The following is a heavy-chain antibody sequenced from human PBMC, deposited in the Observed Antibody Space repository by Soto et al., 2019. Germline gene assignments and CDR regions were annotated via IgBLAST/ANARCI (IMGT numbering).Heavy chain of an antibody. Sequence: EVQLVESGGGVVRPGGSLRLSCTASGFTFDDYGMTWVRQAPGKGLGWVSGINRNGGSTAYADSVKGRFTISRDNAKNSLLLQMNSLRAEDTALYYCARVSGSYFRSMTDYWGQATLVTVSS. CDR1: GFTFDDYG. J-gene: IGHJ4*02. D-gene: IGHD1-26*01. CDR3: ARVSGSYFRSMTDY. V-gene: IGHV3-20*04. CDR2: INRNGGST.